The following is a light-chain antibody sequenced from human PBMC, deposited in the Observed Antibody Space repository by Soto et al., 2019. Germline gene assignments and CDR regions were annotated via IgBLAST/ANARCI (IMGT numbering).Light chain of an antibody. Sequence: QSALTQPPSASGSPGQSVTISCTGTSSDVGGYNYVSWYQQHPGKAPKLMIYEVSKRPSGVPDRFSGSKSGNTASLTGSGLQAEDEADYYCRSYAGSNNYVVFGGGTKLTVL. J-gene: IGLJ2*01. CDR1: SSDVGGYNY. CDR2: EVS. V-gene: IGLV2-8*01. CDR3: RSYAGSNNYVV.